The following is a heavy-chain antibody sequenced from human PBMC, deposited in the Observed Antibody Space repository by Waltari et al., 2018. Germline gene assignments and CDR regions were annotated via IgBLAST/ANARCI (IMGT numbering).Heavy chain of an antibody. CDR2: IHNGGDPT. CDR1: GLPFRSYT. J-gene: IGHJ4*02. CDR3: AKDSAYGGDDY. V-gene: IGHV3-23*01. D-gene: IGHD4-17*01. Sequence: EVQLWESGGGLVQPGGSLGLSCAASGLPFRSYTMNWVRQAPGKGLECVSAIHNGGDPTSYADSVKGRFTISRDNSKSTLFLQMNSLRAEDTAMYFCAKDSAYGGDDYWGQGTLVTVSS.